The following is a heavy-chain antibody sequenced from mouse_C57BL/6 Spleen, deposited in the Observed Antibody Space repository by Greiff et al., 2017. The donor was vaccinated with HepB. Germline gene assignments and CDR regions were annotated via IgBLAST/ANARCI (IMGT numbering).Heavy chain of an antibody. CDR3: ARDGYYKYYAMDY. V-gene: IGHV7-3*01. CDR2: IRNKANGYTT. CDR1: GFTFTDYY. J-gene: IGHJ4*01. Sequence: EVKVVESGGGLVQPGGSLSLSCAASGFTFTDYYMSWVRQPPGKALEWLGFIRNKANGYTTEYSASVKGRFTISRDNSQSILYLQMNALRAEDSATYYCARDGYYKYYAMDYWGQGTSVTASS. D-gene: IGHD2-3*01.